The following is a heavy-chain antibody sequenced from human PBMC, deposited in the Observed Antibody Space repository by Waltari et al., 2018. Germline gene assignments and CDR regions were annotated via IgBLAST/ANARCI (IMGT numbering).Heavy chain of an antibody. J-gene: IGHJ4*02. D-gene: IGHD3-10*02. CDR1: GLTVSRHW. CDR2: IKQDGSEK. V-gene: IGHV3-7*01. CDR3: LRTYYV. Sequence: EVQLVESGGGLVKHEGSLRISCTASGLTVSRHWMSWARQDAGEWVLVVDNIKQDGSEKDYVDSVKGRFIISRDNAKNALYVQMNSLRAEDTAVYYCLRTYYVWGQGTLVTVSS.